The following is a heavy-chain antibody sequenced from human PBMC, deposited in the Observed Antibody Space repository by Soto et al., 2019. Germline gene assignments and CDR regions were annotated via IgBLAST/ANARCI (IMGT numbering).Heavy chain of an antibody. J-gene: IGHJ4*02. Sequence: LSLTCTVSGGSISSGGHYWSWIRQLPGKGLEWIGYIYHSGSTYYNPSLKSRVALSVDTSRNQFSLSPNSVTAADTAVYYCARWELRDFDYWGQGTLVTVSS. D-gene: IGHD1-26*01. V-gene: IGHV4-31*03. CDR3: ARWELRDFDY. CDR2: IYHSGST. CDR1: GGSISSGGHY.